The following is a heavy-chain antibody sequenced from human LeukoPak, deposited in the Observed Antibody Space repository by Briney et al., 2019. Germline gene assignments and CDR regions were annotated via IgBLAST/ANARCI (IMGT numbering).Heavy chain of an antibody. CDR3: ARDNVGSLDF. CDR1: GDCVTSHG. Sequence: SETLSLTCSVSGDCVTSHGWSWVRQPPGKGLEWIGYVYASGANSDNCNPSLKSRITISVDTSRNQFSLRLNSVTAADTAIYYCARDNVGSLDFWGQGILVTVSS. V-gene: IGHV4-59*02. D-gene: IGHD3-10*01. J-gene: IGHJ4*02. CDR2: VYASGAN.